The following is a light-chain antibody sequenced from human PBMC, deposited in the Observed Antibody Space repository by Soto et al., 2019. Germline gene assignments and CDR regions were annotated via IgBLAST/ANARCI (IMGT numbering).Light chain of an antibody. Sequence: DIVLTQSPATLSLSPGDRVTLSCRASQTVGRFLSWYQHSPGQGPRLLVYDASNRATGVPARFSGSGSETDFTLTISSLQPDDFATYYCQHYNSYSEAFGQGTKVELK. CDR2: DAS. CDR1: QTVGRF. V-gene: IGKV3-11*01. CDR3: QHYNSYSEA. J-gene: IGKJ1*01.